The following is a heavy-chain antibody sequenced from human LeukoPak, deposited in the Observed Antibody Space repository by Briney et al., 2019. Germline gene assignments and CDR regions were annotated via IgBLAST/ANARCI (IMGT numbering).Heavy chain of an antibody. CDR1: GFTFSSYT. V-gene: IGHV3-30-3*01. Sequence: PGGSLRLSCAASGFTFSSYTMHWVRQAPGKGLEWVAVISYEGSNENYADSVKGRFTISRDNSKNTLYLQLNSLRAEDTAVYYCARDRARDYYGSGSFHWFDPWGQGTLVTVSS. D-gene: IGHD3-10*01. CDR2: ISYEGSNE. J-gene: IGHJ5*02. CDR3: ARDRARDYYGSGSFHWFDP.